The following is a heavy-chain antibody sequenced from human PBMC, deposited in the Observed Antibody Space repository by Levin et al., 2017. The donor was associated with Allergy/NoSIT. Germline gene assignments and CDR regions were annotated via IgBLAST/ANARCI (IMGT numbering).Heavy chain of an antibody. CDR2: IYTSGST. CDR3: ARDARYGDYVASYDWYFDL. J-gene: IGHJ2*01. D-gene: IGHD4-17*01. V-gene: IGHV4-4*07. CDR1: GGSISSYY. Sequence: PSETLSLTCTVSGGSISSYYWSWIRQPAGKGLEWIGRIYTSGSTNYNPSLKSRVTMSVDTSKNQFSLKLSSVTAADTAVYYCARDARYGDYVASYDWYFDLWGRGTLVTVSS.